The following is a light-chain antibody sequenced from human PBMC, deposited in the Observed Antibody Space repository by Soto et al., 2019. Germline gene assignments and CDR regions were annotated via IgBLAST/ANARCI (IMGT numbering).Light chain of an antibody. CDR2: GAS. CDR1: QSVSSSY. J-gene: IGKJ3*01. V-gene: IGKV3-20*01. CDR3: QQYGNSPLT. Sequence: EIVLTQSPGTLSLSPGERATLSCRASQSVSSSYLAWYQQKPGQAPRLLIYGASSRATGIPDRFSGSGSGTDFTLTISRLEPEDFAVYYCQQYGNSPLTFGPGTKVDF.